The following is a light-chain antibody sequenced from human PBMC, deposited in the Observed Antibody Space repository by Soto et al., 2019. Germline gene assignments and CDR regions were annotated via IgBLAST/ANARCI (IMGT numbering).Light chain of an antibody. CDR3: QSYDSSLSAYV. V-gene: IGLV1-40*01. J-gene: IGLJ1*01. CDR1: SSNIGAGSD. Sequence: QSVLTQPPSVSGAPGQRVTISFTGSSSNIGAGSDVHWYQQLPGTAPKLLIYGNRYRPSGVPDRFSGSRSGTSASLAITGLQAEDEADYYCQSYDSSLSAYVLGTGTKLTVL. CDR2: GNR.